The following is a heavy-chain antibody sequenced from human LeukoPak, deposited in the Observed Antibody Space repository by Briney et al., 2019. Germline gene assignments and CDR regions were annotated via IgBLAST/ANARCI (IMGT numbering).Heavy chain of an antibody. Sequence: SETLSLTCTVSGGSISSYYWSWIRQPPGKGLEWIGYIYYSGGTNYNPSLKSRVTISVDTFKNQFSLKLSSVTAADTAVYYCASYSYYYDSSGYFDYWGQGTLVTVSS. V-gene: IGHV4-59*01. D-gene: IGHD3-22*01. CDR3: ASYSYYYDSSGYFDY. CDR1: GGSISSYY. CDR2: IYYSGGT. J-gene: IGHJ4*02.